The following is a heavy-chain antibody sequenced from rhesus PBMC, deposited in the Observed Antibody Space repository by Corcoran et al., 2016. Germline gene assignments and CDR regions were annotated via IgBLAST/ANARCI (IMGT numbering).Heavy chain of an antibody. V-gene: IGHV4S10*01. CDR1: GGSISDNYR. Sequence: QVQLQESGPGVVKPSETLSLTCAVSGGSISDNYRWSWIRQPPREGLEWIGFISGSSPTTSYNPSLNSQVTISTDTSKNQFSLNLNSVTAADTAVYYCARTRPSHTVTPRAFDFWGQGLRVTVSS. CDR3: ARTRPSHTVTPRAFDF. CDR2: ISGSSPTT. D-gene: IGHD2-33*01. J-gene: IGHJ3*01.